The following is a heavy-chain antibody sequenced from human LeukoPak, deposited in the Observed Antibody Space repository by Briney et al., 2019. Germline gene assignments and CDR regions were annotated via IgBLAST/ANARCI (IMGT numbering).Heavy chain of an antibody. D-gene: IGHD5-12*01. CDR3: ARSEGQWLRSNSFDY. CDR2: IYTSGST. Sequence: PSQTLSLTCTVSGGSISSGSYYWSWIRQPAGKGLEWIGRIYTSGSTNYNPSLKSRVTISVDTSKNQFSLKLSSVTAADTAVYYCARSEGQWLRSNSFDYWGQGTLVTVSS. V-gene: IGHV4-61*02. CDR1: GGSISSGSYY. J-gene: IGHJ4*02.